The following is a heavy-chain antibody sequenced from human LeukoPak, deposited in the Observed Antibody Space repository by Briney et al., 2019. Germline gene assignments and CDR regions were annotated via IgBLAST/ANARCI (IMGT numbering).Heavy chain of an antibody. Sequence: ASVKVSCKASGYTFTSYGISWVRQAPGQGLEWMGWISAYNGDTNYAQKLQGRVTMTTDTSTSTAYMELRSLRSDDTAVYYCAREKSAIAYGGNIGAFDIWGQGTMVTVSP. D-gene: IGHD4-23*01. J-gene: IGHJ3*02. CDR1: GYTFTSYG. CDR2: ISAYNGDT. CDR3: AREKSAIAYGGNIGAFDI. V-gene: IGHV1-18*01.